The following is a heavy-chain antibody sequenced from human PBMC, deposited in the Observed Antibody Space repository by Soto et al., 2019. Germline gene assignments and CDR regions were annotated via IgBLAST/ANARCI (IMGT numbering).Heavy chain of an antibody. CDR3: VKDRYVDY. Sequence: LRLSCSASGFSFSTQYMHWVRQAPGKGLEYVSSISHKDDLTYYADSVKGRFTISRDNSKNTLYLQMSSLRGEDTAVYYCVKDRYVDYWGQGTLVTVSS. CDR1: GFSFSTQY. V-gene: IGHV3-64D*06. CDR2: ISHKDDLT. J-gene: IGHJ4*02.